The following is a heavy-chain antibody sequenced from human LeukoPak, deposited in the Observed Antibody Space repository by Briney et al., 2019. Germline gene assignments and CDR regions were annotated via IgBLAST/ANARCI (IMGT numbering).Heavy chain of an antibody. Sequence: GGSLRLSCAVSGFTFSSHWMSWVRQAPGKGLEWVANIEQVGSERYYVDSVKGRFTISRDNAKNLLYLQMNSLRAEDTAVYYCARDGFDAGIYFDSWGRGTLVTVSS. D-gene: IGHD3-9*01. CDR1: GFTFSSHW. CDR2: IEQVGSER. J-gene: IGHJ4*02. V-gene: IGHV3-7*01. CDR3: ARDGFDAGIYFDS.